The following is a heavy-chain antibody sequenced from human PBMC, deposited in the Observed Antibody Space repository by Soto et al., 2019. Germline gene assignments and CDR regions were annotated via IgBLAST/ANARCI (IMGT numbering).Heavy chain of an antibody. Sequence: PGVSLRLSCAASGFTFSSYSMNWVRQAPGKGLEWVSSISSSGSYKYYADSVKGRFTISRDNSKNTLYLQMNSLRAEDTAVYYCAQPDCSSTSCPPSPEYYYYYGMDVWGQGTTVTVSS. J-gene: IGHJ6*02. CDR2: ISSSGSYK. V-gene: IGHV3-21*04. CDR3: AQPDCSSTSCPPSPEYYYYYGMDV. CDR1: GFTFSSYS. D-gene: IGHD2-2*01.